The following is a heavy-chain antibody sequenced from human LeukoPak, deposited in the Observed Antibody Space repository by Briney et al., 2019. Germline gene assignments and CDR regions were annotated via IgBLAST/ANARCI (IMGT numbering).Heavy chain of an antibody. V-gene: IGHV3-21*01. CDR2: ISSRSSYI. CDR3: ASFRDYSNCN. Sequence: PGGSLRLSCAGSGFTFSPYSIIWVRQAPGKGLEWVSFISSRSSYIYYADSVKGRFTISRDNANNSLYLHMNSLRAEDTAVYYCASFRDYSNCNWGQGTLVTVSS. J-gene: IGHJ4*02. CDR1: GFTFSPYS. D-gene: IGHD4-11*01.